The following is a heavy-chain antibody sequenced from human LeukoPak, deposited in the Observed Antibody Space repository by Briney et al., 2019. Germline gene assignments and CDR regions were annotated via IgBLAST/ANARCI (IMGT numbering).Heavy chain of an antibody. V-gene: IGHV4-34*01. CDR1: GGSFSGYY. CDR3: ARAPGITGTIDAFDI. Sequence: PSETLSLTCAVYGGSFSGYYWSWIRQPPGKGLEWIGSIYYSGSTYYNPSLKSRVTISVDTSKNQFSLKLSSVTAADTAVYYCARAPGITGTIDAFDIWGQGTMVTVSS. J-gene: IGHJ3*02. D-gene: IGHD1-7*01. CDR2: IYYSGST.